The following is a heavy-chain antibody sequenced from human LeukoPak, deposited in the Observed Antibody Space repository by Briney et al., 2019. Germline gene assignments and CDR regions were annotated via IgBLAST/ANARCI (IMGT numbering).Heavy chain of an antibody. V-gene: IGHV1-18*01. CDR1: GYTFTIYG. J-gene: IGHJ4*02. CDR3: ARSSIIAAAGPYYFDY. CDR2: ISAYNGNT. D-gene: IGHD6-13*01. Sequence: GASVKVSCKASGYTFTIYGMSWVRQAPGQGLEWMGWISAYNGNTKYAQKLQGRVTMTTDTSTSTAYMELSSLRSEDTAVYYCARSSIIAAAGPYYFDYWGQGTLVTVSS.